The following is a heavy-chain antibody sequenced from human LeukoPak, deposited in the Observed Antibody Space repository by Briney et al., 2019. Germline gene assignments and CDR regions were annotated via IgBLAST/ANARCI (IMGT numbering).Heavy chain of an antibody. J-gene: IGHJ4*02. CDR1: GFTFSSYG. CDR3: ARDTRWLQFLMDY. CDR2: IRYDGSNK. D-gene: IGHD5-24*01. Sequence: AGGSLRLSCAASGFTFSSYGMHWVRRAPGKGLEWVAFIRYDGSNKYYADSVKGRFTISRDNSKNTLYLQMNSLRAEDTAVYYCARDTRWLQFLMDYWGQGTLVTVSS. V-gene: IGHV3-30*02.